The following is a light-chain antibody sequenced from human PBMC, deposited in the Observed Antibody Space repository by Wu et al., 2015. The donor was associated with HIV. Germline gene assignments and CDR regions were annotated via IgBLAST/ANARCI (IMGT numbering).Light chain of an antibody. Sequence: DIQLTQSPSFLSASVGDRVTITCRASQDISFYLAWYQQKPGEAPQLLIYAASTLQSAIPSRFSGSGSGTEFTLTISSLQPDDFATYYCQQYNSYSETFGQGTKVEIK. CDR1: QDISFY. CDR3: QQYNSYSET. CDR2: AAS. J-gene: IGKJ1*01. V-gene: IGKV1-9*01.